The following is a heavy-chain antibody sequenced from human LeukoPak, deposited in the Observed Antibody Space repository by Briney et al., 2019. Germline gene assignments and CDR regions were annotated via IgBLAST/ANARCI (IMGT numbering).Heavy chain of an antibody. D-gene: IGHD3-22*01. V-gene: IGHV1-69*04. CDR2: IIPIFGIA. CDR3: ARDYYDSSGPPLDY. CDR1: GGTFSSYA. J-gene: IGHJ4*02. Sequence: ASVKVSCKASGGTFSSYAISWVRQAPGQGLEWMGRIIPIFGIANYAQKFQGRVTITADKSTSTAYMELSSLRSEDTAVYYCARDYYDSSGPPLDYRGQGTLVTVSS.